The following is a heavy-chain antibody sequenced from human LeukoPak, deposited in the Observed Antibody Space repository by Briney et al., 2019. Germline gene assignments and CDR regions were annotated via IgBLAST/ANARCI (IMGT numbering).Heavy chain of an antibody. CDR3: TRDGGSGNDALVY. CDR2: IRSKPYGGTA. V-gene: IGHV3-49*03. D-gene: IGHD1-1*01. CDR1: GFTFGDYA. Sequence: GGSLRLSCTASGFTFGDYAMTWFRQAPGEGLEWVGFIRSKPYGGTAEYAASVRGRFTISRDDSKSIVYLQMNSLKTEDTAVYYCTRDGGSGNDALVYWGQGTLVTVSS. J-gene: IGHJ4*02.